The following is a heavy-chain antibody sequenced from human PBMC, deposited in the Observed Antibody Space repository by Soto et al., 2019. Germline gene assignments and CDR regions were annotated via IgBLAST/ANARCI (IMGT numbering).Heavy chain of an antibody. D-gene: IGHD6-13*01. V-gene: IGHV1-8*01. J-gene: IGHJ4*02. CDR1: GYTFTSYD. CDR3: ERRTPAGTAYGY. Sequence: QVQLVQSGAEVKKPGASVKVSCKASGYTFTSYDINWVRQATGQGLEWMGWMNPNSGNTGYAQKFQGRVTMTRNTSRRAAYMELSSLRSEETAVYYCERRTPAGTAYGYWGQGTLVTVSS. CDR2: MNPNSGNT.